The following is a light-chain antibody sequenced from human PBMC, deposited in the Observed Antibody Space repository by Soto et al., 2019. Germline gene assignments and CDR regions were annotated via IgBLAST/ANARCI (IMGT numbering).Light chain of an antibody. CDR3: LQSYRTPLT. J-gene: IGKJ4*01. CDR2: GAS. CDR1: QSINNY. Sequence: DIQMTQYPSSLSASVGDRVTITCRASQSINNYLSWYQQKLGKAPNLLIFGASTLQSGVPSRFSGSGSGTDFTLTISSLQPEDFATYYCLQSYRTPLTFGGGTKVDIK. V-gene: IGKV1-39*01.